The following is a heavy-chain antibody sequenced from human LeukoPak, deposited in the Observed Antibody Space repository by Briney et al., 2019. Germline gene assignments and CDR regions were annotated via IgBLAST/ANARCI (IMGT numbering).Heavy chain of an antibody. D-gene: IGHD1-26*01. CDR2: FNPEQGDT. Sequence: GASVKVSCTVSGYNLTDVSLHWVRQAPGGGIEWLGGFNPEQGDTAYSQKLQGRFTMTEDRSSDTAYMELRSLRFEDTAVYYCTTTIGVWVLRDAFHFWGRGTMVSVSS. CDR3: TTTIGVWVLRDAFHF. J-gene: IGHJ3*01. CDR1: GYNLTDVS. V-gene: IGHV1-24*01.